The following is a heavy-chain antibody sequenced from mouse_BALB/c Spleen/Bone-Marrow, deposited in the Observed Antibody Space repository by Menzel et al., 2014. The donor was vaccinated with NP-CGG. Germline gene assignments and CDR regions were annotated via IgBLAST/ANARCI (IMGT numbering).Heavy chain of an antibody. Sequence: EVQVVESGPELVKPGASVKISCKASGYSFTGYFMNWVMQSHGKSLEWIGRINPYNGDTFYNQKFKGKATLTVDKSSSAAHMELRNLASEDSAVYDCARSGNYVSSYFDYWGQGTTLTVSS. CDR3: ARSGNYVSSYFDY. CDR2: INPYNGDT. V-gene: IGHV1-20*02. D-gene: IGHD1-1*01. CDR1: GYSFTGYF. J-gene: IGHJ2*01.